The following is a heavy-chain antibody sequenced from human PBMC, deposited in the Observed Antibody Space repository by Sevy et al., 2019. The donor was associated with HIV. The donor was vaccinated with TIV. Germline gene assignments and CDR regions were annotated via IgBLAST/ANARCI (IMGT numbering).Heavy chain of an antibody. CDR3: ARVRQLPLYYYYYGMDV. CDR1: GGSFSGYY. Sequence: SETLSLTCAVYGGSFSGYYWSWIRQPPGKGLEWIGEINHSGSTNYNPSLKSRVTISVDTSKNQFSLKLSSVTAADTAVYYCARVRQLPLYYYYYGMDVWGQGTTVTVSS. V-gene: IGHV4-34*01. CDR2: INHSGST. J-gene: IGHJ6*02. D-gene: IGHD2-2*01.